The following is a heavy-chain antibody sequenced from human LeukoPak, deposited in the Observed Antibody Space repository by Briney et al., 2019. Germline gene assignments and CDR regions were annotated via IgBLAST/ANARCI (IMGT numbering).Heavy chain of an antibody. CDR1: GFTFSSYS. Sequence: GGSLRLSCAASGFTFSSYSMNWVRQAPGQGLEWVSSISSSSSYIYYADSVKGRFTISRDNAKNSLYLQMNSLRAEDTAVYYCVRGYGGYDLGDYWGQGTLVTVSS. V-gene: IGHV3-21*01. CDR3: VRGYGGYDLGDY. J-gene: IGHJ4*02. D-gene: IGHD5-12*01. CDR2: ISSSSSYI.